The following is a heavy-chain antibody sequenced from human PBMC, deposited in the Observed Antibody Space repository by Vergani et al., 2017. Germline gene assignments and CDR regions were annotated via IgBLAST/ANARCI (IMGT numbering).Heavy chain of an antibody. V-gene: IGHV4-39*01. J-gene: IGHJ4*02. CDR3: ARTESFILRYFHWAL. CDR1: GDSITSSSYY. D-gene: IGHD3-9*01. Sequence: QAQLQESGPGLVKPSETLSLTCTVSGDSITSSSYYWGWIRQPPGKGLEWIGNIYHSGGAYYNPSLKGRVTISVDTSKNQFSLEVTSVTAADTAIYFCARTESFILRYFHWALWGQGTLVTVSS. CDR2: IYHSGGA.